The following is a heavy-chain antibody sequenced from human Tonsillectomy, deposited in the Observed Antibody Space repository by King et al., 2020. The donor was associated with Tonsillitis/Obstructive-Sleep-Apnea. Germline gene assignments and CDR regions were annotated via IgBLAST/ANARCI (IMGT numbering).Heavy chain of an antibody. CDR2: ISSNGGST. CDR3: ARGRYCSGGSCYANTDFFDY. V-gene: IGHV3-64*02. D-gene: IGHD2-15*01. CDR1: GFTFSSYA. Sequence: VQLVESGEGLVQPGGSLRLSCAASGFTFSSYAMHWVRQAPGKGLEYVSAISSNGGSTYYVDSVKGRFTISRDNSKNTLYLQMGSLRAEDMAVYYCARGRYCSGGSCYANTDFFDYWGQGTLVTVSS. J-gene: IGHJ4*02.